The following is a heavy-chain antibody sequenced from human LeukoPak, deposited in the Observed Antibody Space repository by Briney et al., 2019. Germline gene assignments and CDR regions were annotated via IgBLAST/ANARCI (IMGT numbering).Heavy chain of an antibody. CDR3: ARDRGGSYSIDY. CDR2: INCGDGYT. CDR1: GYTFIRYG. Sequence: APVKVSCKASGYTFIRYGISWVRQAPGQGLEWMGIINCGDGYTNYAQKFQGRVSVTADTSTSTLYMELSRLTTEDTAIYYCARDRGGSYSIDYWGQGTLITVSS. V-gene: IGHV1-18*01. J-gene: IGHJ4*02. D-gene: IGHD1-26*01.